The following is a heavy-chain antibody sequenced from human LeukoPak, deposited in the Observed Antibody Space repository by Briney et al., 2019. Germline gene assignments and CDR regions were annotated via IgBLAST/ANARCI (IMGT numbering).Heavy chain of an antibody. D-gene: IGHD3-3*01. CDR1: GFTFSSYG. Sequence: PGGSLRLSCAASGFTFSSYGMHWVRQAPGKGLEWVAVISYDGSNKYYADSVKGRFAISRDNSKNTLYLQVNSLRAEDTAVYYCAKHHVRYYDFWSGYQSWGQGTLVTVSS. CDR2: ISYDGSNK. V-gene: IGHV3-30*18. CDR3: AKHHVRYYDFWSGYQS. J-gene: IGHJ4*02.